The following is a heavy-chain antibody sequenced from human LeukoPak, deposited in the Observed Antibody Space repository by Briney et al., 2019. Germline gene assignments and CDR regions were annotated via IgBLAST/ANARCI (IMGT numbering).Heavy chain of an antibody. CDR3: ARDHRGGGDSAEETFDI. CDR1: GGSISSASYY. D-gene: IGHD2-21*02. CDR2: ISTSGTA. Sequence: PSETLSLTCTVSGGSISSASYYWTWIRQPAGKGLEWIGRISTSGTANYNPSLKTRVTVSLDTSKNQFSLKLSSVTAADTAVYYCARDHRGGGDSAEETFDIWGQGTMVTVSS. J-gene: IGHJ3*02. V-gene: IGHV4-61*02.